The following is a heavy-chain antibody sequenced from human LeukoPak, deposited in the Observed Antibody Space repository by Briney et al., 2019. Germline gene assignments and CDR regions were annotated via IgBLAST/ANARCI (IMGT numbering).Heavy chain of an antibody. D-gene: IGHD5-24*01. Sequence: PGGSLRLSCAASGFTFNTYWMHWVRQAPGKGLVWVSRISGDGTSTDYADSVKGRFTISRDNAKNTLYLQVNSLRAEDTAVYYCVRVPRRRDGYNYYYYYMDVWGKGTSVTVSS. CDR1: GFTFNTYW. CDR2: ISGDGTST. J-gene: IGHJ6*03. V-gene: IGHV3-74*01. CDR3: VRVPRRRDGYNYYYYYMDV.